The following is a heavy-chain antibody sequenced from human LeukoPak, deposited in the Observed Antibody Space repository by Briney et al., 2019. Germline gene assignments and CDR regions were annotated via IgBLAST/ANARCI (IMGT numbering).Heavy chain of an antibody. V-gene: IGHV1-2*02. CDR2: INPNSGGT. D-gene: IGHD2-21*02. J-gene: IGHJ4*02. CDR3: ARAYCGGDCYSGAYYFDY. Sequence: ASVKVSCKASGYTFTGYYMHWVRQAPGQGLEWMGWINPNSGGTNYAQKFQGRVTMTRDTSISTAYMELSRLRSDDTAVYYCARAYCGGDCYSGAYYFDYWGQGTLVTVSS. CDR1: GYTFTGYY.